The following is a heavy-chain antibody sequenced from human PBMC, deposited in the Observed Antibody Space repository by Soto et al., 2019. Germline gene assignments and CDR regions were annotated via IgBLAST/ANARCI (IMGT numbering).Heavy chain of an antibody. CDR1: GNSFSSHA. V-gene: IGHV1-69*06. CDR3: ARGGALSTSWYWGDGLDS. J-gene: IGHJ4*02. D-gene: IGHD6-13*01. CDR2: IIPVFDTP. Sequence: GASVKVSCKSSGNSFSSHAITWVRQAPGQGLEWMGGIIPVFDTPTYARRFQDRVTITADKSTNTSYMELRSLRSEDMAVYYCARGGALSTSWYWGDGLDSWGQGTQVTVSS.